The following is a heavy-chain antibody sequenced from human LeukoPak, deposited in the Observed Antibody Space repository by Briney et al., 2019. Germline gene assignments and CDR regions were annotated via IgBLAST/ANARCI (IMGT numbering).Heavy chain of an antibody. CDR2: INHSGST. Sequence: PSETLSLTYAVYGGSFSGYYWSWIRQPPGKGLEWIGEINHSGSTNYNPSLKSRVTISVDTSKNQFSLKLSSVTAADTAVYYCASGKFAAAGTGPVDYWGQGTLVTVSS. CDR1: GGSFSGYY. CDR3: ASGKFAAAGTGPVDY. V-gene: IGHV4-34*01. J-gene: IGHJ4*02. D-gene: IGHD6-13*01.